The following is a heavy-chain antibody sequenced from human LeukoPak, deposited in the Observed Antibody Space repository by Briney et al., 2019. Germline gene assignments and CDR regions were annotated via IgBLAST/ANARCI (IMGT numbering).Heavy chain of an antibody. CDR1: GFTFSSSW. CDR3: ARDQSIAGPTTADY. CDR2: INTDGSNT. V-gene: IGHV3-74*01. J-gene: IGHJ4*02. Sequence: GGSLRLSCAASGFTFSSSWMHWVRQPPGKGLVWVSRINTDGSNTIYANSVKGRFTISRDNAKNTLYLQMNSLRAEDTAVYYCARDQSIAGPTTADYWGQGTLVTVSS. D-gene: IGHD1-26*01.